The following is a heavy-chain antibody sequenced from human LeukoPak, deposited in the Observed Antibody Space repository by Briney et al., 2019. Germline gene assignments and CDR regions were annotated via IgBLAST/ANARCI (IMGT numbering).Heavy chain of an antibody. CDR3: ARAHGVVDPFSPFDI. CDR2: IYYSGST. CDR1: GGSISSGDYY. D-gene: IGHD3-22*01. J-gene: IGHJ3*02. Sequence: SQTLSLTCTVSGGSISSGDYYWSWIRQPPGKGLEWIGYIYYSGSTYYNPSLKSRVTISVDTSKNQFSLKLSSVTAADTAVYYCARAHGVVDPFSPFDIWGQGTLVSVSS. V-gene: IGHV4-30-4*08.